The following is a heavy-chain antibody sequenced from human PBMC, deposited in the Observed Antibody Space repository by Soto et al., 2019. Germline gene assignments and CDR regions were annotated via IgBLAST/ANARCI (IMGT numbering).Heavy chain of an antibody. CDR1: GFTFSSYW. CDR2: INSDGSST. Sequence: SLRLSCAASGFTFSSYWMHWVRQAPGKGLVWVSRINSDGSSTSYADSVKGRFTISRDNAKNTLYLQMNSLRAEDTAVYYCARGFSSSVRLDYWGQGTLVTVSS. V-gene: IGHV3-74*01. J-gene: IGHJ4*02. CDR3: ARGFSSSVRLDY. D-gene: IGHD6-13*01.